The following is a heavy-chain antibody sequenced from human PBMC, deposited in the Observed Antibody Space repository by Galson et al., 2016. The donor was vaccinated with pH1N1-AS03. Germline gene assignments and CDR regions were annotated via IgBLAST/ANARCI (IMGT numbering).Heavy chain of an antibody. J-gene: IGHJ4*02. D-gene: IGHD3-10*01. Sequence: SLRLSCAASGFTFEDNAMYWVRQAPGKGLEWVSGISWNSDVVGYAESIKGRVTITRDNAKNSVFLQMNSLKPEDTAVYHCVKGGSYYFGWGSFFLDYWGQGTLVIVSS. CDR3: VKGGSYYFGWGSFFLDY. CDR1: GFTFEDNA. V-gene: IGHV3-9*01. CDR2: ISWNSDVV.